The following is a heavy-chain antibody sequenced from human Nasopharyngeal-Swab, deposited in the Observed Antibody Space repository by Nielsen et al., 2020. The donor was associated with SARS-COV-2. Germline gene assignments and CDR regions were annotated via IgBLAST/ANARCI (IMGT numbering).Heavy chain of an antibody. D-gene: IGHD2-2*03. Sequence: WVRQAPRQGLEWMGRINPNSGGTNYAQKFQGRVTMTRDTSISTAYMELSRLRSDDTAVYYCASGGGYCSSTSCSNWFDPWGQGTLVTVSS. CDR3: ASGGGYCSSTSCSNWFDP. CDR2: INPNSGGT. V-gene: IGHV1-2*06. J-gene: IGHJ5*02.